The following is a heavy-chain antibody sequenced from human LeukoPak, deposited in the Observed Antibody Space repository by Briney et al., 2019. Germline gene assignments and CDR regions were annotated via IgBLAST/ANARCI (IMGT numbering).Heavy chain of an antibody. V-gene: IGHV4-39*07. J-gene: IGHJ6*03. Sequence: PSETLSLTCTVSGGSISSSSYYWGWIRQPPGKGLEWIGYIYYSGRTYYNPSLKSRVTISVDTSKNQFSLKLSSVTAADTAVYYCARGRQQLVRGYYYYMDVWGKGTTVTVSS. CDR1: GGSISSSSYY. CDR2: IYYSGRT. CDR3: ARGRQQLVRGYYYYMDV. D-gene: IGHD6-6*01.